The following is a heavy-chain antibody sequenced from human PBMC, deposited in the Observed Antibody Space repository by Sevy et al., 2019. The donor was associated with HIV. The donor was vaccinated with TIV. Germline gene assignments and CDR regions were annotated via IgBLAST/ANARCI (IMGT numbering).Heavy chain of an antibody. CDR2: HNPGNGNT. D-gene: IGHD3-16*01. Sequence: ASVKVSCKATGYNFNTYTIHWVRQAPGQSLEWMAWHNPGNGNTKYSQQFRGRVTITRDTSARTVYMELTSLTSEDTAVYFCARDPYARRGFDYWGQGTLLTVSS. V-gene: IGHV1-3*01. J-gene: IGHJ4*02. CDR3: ARDPYARRGFDY. CDR1: GYNFNTYT.